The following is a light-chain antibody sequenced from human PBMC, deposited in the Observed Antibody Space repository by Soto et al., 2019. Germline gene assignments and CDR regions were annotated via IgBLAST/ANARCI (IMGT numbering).Light chain of an antibody. CDR3: AAWDDSLSAPV. CDR2: RNN. CDR1: SSNIGSNY. V-gene: IGLV1-47*01. Sequence: QSVLTQSPSASGTPGQRVTISCSGSSSNIGSNYVYWYQQLPGTAPKLLIYRNNQRPSGVPDRFSGSKSGTSASLAISGLRSEDEADYYCAAWDDSLSAPVFGGGTQLTVL. J-gene: IGLJ7*01.